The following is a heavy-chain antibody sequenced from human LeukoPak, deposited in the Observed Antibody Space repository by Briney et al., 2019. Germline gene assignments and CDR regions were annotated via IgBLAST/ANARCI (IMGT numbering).Heavy chain of an antibody. D-gene: IGHD2-2*01. CDR3: ARAPPESTTRDY. Sequence: ASVKVSCKASGGTFTSYGISWVRQAPGQGLEWVGWMKPNNSDTGCAQKFQGRVTMTSNTSIGTAYMELSRLTSEDTAVYYCARAPPESTTRDYWGQGTLVTVSS. J-gene: IGHJ4*01. CDR1: GGTFTSYG. V-gene: IGHV1-8*02. CDR2: MKPNNSDT.